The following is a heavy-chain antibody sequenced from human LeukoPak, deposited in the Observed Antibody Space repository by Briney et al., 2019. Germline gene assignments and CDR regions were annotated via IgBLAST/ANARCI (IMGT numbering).Heavy chain of an antibody. J-gene: IGHJ4*02. CDR2: IHPGNSET. Sequence: GESLKISCKGSGYRFSSYWIAWVRQMPGKGLEWMGIIHPGNSETTYNPSFRGHVTMSADKSVTTAYLQWSSLEALDTAMYYCARRLSSIATSAANDYWGQGTLVTVSS. CDR1: GYRFSSYW. CDR3: ARRLSSIATSAANDY. V-gene: IGHV5-51*01. D-gene: IGHD2-15*01.